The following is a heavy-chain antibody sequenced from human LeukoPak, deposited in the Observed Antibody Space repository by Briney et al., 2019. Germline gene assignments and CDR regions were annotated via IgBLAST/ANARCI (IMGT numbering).Heavy chain of an antibody. J-gene: IGHJ6*03. CDR3: ARGGLTLYYYYYMDL. Sequence: ASVKVSCKASGYTFTSYDINWVRQATGQGLEWMGWMNPNSGNTGYAQKFQGRVTITRNTSISTAYMELSSLRSEDTAVYYCARGGLTLYYYYYMDLWGKGTTVTVSS. CDR1: GYTFTSYD. CDR2: MNPNSGNT. D-gene: IGHD3-9*01. V-gene: IGHV1-8*03.